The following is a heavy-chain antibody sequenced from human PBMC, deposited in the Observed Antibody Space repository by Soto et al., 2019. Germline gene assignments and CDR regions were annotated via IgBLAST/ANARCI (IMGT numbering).Heavy chain of an antibody. J-gene: IGHJ6*02. CDR3: ARYIPGVRYYGMDV. CDR2: ISESGTIT. Sequence: GGSLRLSCAASGFTFSSYAMKWVRQAPGKGLEWVSLISESGTITYYADSVKGRFTISRDNSGNTLFLQMYSLRAEDTAVYHCARYIPGVRYYGMDVWGQGTTVTVSS. CDR1: GFTFSSYA. V-gene: IGHV3-23*01. D-gene: IGHD2-2*01.